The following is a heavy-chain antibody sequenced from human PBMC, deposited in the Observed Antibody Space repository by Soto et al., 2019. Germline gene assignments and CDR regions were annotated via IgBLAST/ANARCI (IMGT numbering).Heavy chain of an antibody. J-gene: IGHJ4*02. Sequence: EVQLVESGGNLVQPGRSLRLSCAASGFTFGDYAMHWVRQAPGKCLEWISSINENSGSLDYADSVKGRFTSSRDNAKNSLYLQMNSLRIEDTALSYCAKDAHWSLDFWGQGTLVTVSS. CDR3: AKDAHWSLDF. D-gene: IGHD1-1*01. CDR1: GFTFGDYA. V-gene: IGHV3-9*01. CDR2: INENSGSL.